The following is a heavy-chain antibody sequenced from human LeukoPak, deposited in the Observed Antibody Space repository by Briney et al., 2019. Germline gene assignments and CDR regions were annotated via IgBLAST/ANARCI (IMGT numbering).Heavy chain of an antibody. CDR3: ARGGRATIFGVALDAFDI. Sequence: ASVKVPCKASGYTFTGYYMHWVRQAPGQGLEWMGWINPNSGGTNYAQKFQGRVTMTRDTSVSTAYMELSRLRSDDTAVYYCARGGRATIFGVALDAFDIWGQGTMVTVYS. D-gene: IGHD3-3*01. V-gene: IGHV1-2*02. J-gene: IGHJ3*02. CDR2: INPNSGGT. CDR1: GYTFTGYY.